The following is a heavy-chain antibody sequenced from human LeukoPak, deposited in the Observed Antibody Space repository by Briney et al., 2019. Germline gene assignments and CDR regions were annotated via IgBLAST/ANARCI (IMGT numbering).Heavy chain of an antibody. CDR3: ARDRCSSTSCYYNWFDP. Sequence: ASEKVSSKASGYTFTRYGISWVRQAPGHGLEWMGWISAYNGNTNYAQKLQGRVTMTTGTSTSTAYMELRSLRSDDTAVYYCARDRCSSTSCYYNWFDPWGQGTLVTVSS. CDR1: GYTFTRYG. J-gene: IGHJ5*02. CDR2: ISAYNGNT. D-gene: IGHD2-2*01. V-gene: IGHV1-18*01.